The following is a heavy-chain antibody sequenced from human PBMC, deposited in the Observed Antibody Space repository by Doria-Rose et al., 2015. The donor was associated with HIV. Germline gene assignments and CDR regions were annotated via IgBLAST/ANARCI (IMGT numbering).Heavy chain of an antibody. CDR3: ARADLWFGELSYFDY. J-gene: IGHJ4*02. V-gene: IGHV4-30-4*01. Sequence: IYYSGSTYCNPSLKSRVTISVDTSKNQFSLKLSSVTAADTAVYYCARADLWFGELSYFDYWDQGTLVTASS. CDR2: IYYSGST. D-gene: IGHD3-10*01.